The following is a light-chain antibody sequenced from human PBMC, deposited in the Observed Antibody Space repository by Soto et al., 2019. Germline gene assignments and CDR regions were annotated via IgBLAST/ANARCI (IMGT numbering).Light chain of an antibody. V-gene: IGLV2-23*02. J-gene: IGLJ2*01. CDR1: SSVVGSYNL. CDR2: EVS. CDR3: SSYTSSNTLI. Sequence: SLLPQPSSLSGSPGQSITLSCNGTSSVVGSYNLVSWYQQRPGKAPKLMIYEVSKRPSGVSTRFSGSKSGNTASLTISGLQAVDEADYFCSSYTSSNTLIFGGGTKVTVL.